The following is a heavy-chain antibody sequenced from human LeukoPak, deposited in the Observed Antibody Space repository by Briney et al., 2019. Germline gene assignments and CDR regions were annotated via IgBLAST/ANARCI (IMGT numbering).Heavy chain of an antibody. CDR2: ISSSSSYI. CDR1: GFTFSSYS. J-gene: IGHJ4*02. CDR3: ARGLAAAAPDY. V-gene: IGHV3-21*01. Sequence: GGSLRLSCAASGFTFSSYSMNWVRQAPGKGLEWVSSISSSSSYIYYADSVKGRFTISRDNAKISLYLQMNSLRAEDTAVYYCARGLAAAAPDYWGQGTLVTVSS. D-gene: IGHD6-13*01.